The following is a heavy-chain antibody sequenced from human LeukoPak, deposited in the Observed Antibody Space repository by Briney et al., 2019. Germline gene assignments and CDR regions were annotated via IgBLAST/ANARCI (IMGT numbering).Heavy chain of an antibody. D-gene: IGHD2-15*01. Sequence: PSETLSLTCTVSGGSISSYYWSWIRQPPGKGLEWIGYIYYSGSTNYNPSLKSRVTISVDTSKNQFSLKLSSVTAADTAVHYCASTPEIYCSGGSCYSGWGWFDPWGQGTLVTVSS. CDR3: ASTPEIYCSGGSCYSGWGWFDP. CDR2: IYYSGST. CDR1: GGSISSYY. J-gene: IGHJ5*02. V-gene: IGHV4-59*01.